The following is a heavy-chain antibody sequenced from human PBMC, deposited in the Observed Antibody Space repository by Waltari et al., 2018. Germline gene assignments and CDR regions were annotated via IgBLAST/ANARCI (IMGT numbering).Heavy chain of an antibody. CDR3: ARDRDYSSGSPPAF. V-gene: IGHV1-18*01. D-gene: IGHD6-19*01. Sequence: QPQLVQSGAEMKKPGASVKVSCKTTGYTFTNYGIRWVRQAPGQGLEWMGWISTYTGNTDYAQNVRGRVTMTTETSTSTAYLDLRGLRSDDTAVYYCARDRDYSSGSPPAFWGQGTLVTVSS. CDR1: GYTFTNYG. J-gene: IGHJ4*02. CDR2: ISTYTGNT.